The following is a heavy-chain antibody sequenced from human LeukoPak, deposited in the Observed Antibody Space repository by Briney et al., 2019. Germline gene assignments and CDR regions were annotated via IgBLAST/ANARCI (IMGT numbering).Heavy chain of an antibody. D-gene: IGHD3-10*01. CDR1: GGTFSSYA. CDR2: IIPILGIA. V-gene: IGHV1-69*04. CDR3: ARENGMVRGVIAYYFDY. Sequence: GASVKVSCKASGGTFSSYAISWVRQAPGQGLEWMGRIIPILGIANYAQKFQGRVTITADKSTSTTYMELSSLRSEDTAVYYCARENGMVRGVIAYYFDYWGQGTLVTVSS. J-gene: IGHJ4*02.